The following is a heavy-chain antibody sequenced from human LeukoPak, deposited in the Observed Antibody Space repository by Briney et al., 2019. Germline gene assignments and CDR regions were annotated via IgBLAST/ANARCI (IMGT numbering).Heavy chain of an antibody. J-gene: IGHJ4*02. CDR2: IYHSGST. CDR1: GGSISSSNW. V-gene: IGHV4-4*02. Sequence: PSGTLSLTCAVSGGSISSSNWWSWVRQPPGKGLEWIGEIYHSGSTNYNPSLKSRVTISVDKSKNQFSLKLSSVTAADTAVYYCASTPPGLSAAAVLDYWGQGTLVTVSS. D-gene: IGHD6-13*01. CDR3: ASTPPGLSAAAVLDY.